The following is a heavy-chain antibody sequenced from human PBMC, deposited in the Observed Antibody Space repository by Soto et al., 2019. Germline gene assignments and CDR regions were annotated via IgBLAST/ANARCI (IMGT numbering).Heavy chain of an antibody. J-gene: IGHJ4*02. CDR1: GYTLTELS. Sequence: ASVKVSCKVSGYTLTELSMHWVRQAPGKGLEWMGGFDPEDGETIYAQKFQGRVTMTEDTSTDTAYMELSSLRSEDTAVYYCATDLTGAATPGDYWGQATLVTVSS. V-gene: IGHV1-24*01. D-gene: IGHD6-13*01. CDR3: ATDLTGAATPGDY. CDR2: FDPEDGET.